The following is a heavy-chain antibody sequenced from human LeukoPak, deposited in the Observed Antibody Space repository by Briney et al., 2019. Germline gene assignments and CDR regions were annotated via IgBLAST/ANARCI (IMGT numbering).Heavy chain of an antibody. J-gene: IGHJ3*02. CDR3: ARVVGDIVVVPAAADAFDI. D-gene: IGHD2-2*01. CDR1: GGSISSGGYY. Sequence: PSQTLSLTCTVSGGSISSGGYYWSWIRQHPGKGLEWIWYIYYSGSTYYNPSLKSRVTISVDTSKNQFSLKLSSVTAADTAVYYCARVVGDIVVVPAAADAFDIWGQGTMVTVSS. CDR2: IYYSGST. V-gene: IGHV4-31*03.